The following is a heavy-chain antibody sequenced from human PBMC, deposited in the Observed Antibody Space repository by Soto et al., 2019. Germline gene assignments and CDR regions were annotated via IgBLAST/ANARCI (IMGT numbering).Heavy chain of an antibody. J-gene: IGHJ6*03. CDR3: AREAGVSTRAPWYMDV. D-gene: IGHD2-2*01. Sequence: QVQLQESGPGLVKPSETLSLTCTVSGGSISSYYWSWIRQPPGKGLEWIGYIYYSGSTNYNPSLKSRVTLAVDTPKNQFSLKLRSVTAADTAVYYCAREAGVSTRAPWYMDVWGKWTTVTVSS. CDR1: GGSISSYY. CDR2: IYYSGST. V-gene: IGHV4-59*01.